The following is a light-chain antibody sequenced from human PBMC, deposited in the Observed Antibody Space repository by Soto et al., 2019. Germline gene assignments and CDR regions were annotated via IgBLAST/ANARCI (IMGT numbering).Light chain of an antibody. CDR2: EVS. Sequence: QSVLTQPPSASGSPGQSVTISCIGTSSVVGNYNNVSWYQQHPGKAPKLMIYEVSKRPSGVPDRFSGSKSGNTASLTVSGLQTDDEADYYCSSYAGSNNYVFGTGTKVTVL. CDR3: SSYAGSNNYV. V-gene: IGLV2-8*01. J-gene: IGLJ1*01. CDR1: SSVVGNYNN.